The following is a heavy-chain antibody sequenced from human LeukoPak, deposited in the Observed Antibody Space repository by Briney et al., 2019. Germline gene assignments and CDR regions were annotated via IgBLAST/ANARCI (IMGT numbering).Heavy chain of an antibody. D-gene: IGHD2-2*01. V-gene: IGHV4-39*01. CDR1: GGSISSSSYY. J-gene: IGHJ4*02. Sequence: SETLSLTCTVSGGSISSSSYYWGWIRQPPGKGLEWIGSIYYSGSTYYNPSLKSRVTISVDTSKNQFSLKLSSVTAADTAVYYCARRGYQLLLDYWGQGTLVTVSS. CDR2: IYYSGST. CDR3: ARRGYQLLLDY.